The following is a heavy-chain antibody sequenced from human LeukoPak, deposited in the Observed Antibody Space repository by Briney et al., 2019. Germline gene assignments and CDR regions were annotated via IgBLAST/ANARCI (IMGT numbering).Heavy chain of an antibody. D-gene: IGHD3-3*01. J-gene: IGHJ4*02. Sequence: GGSLRLSCAASGFTFSSYAMSWVRQAPGKGLEWVSAISGSGGSTYYADSVKGRFTISRDNAKNSLYLQMNSLRAEDTAVYYCARDIGQERSHYDFWSGYYIPEEDYFDYWGQGTLVTVSS. CDR2: ISGSGGST. CDR1: GFTFSSYA. CDR3: ARDIGQERSHYDFWSGYYIPEEDYFDY. V-gene: IGHV3-23*01.